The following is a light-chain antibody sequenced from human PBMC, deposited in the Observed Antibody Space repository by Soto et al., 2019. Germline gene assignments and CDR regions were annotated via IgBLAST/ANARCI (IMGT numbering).Light chain of an antibody. J-gene: IGLJ1*01. CDR1: SSDVGGYDY. CDR2: GVN. CDR3: SSYRNDRTLV. Sequence: QSALTQPASVSGSLGQSITISCTGSSSDVGGYDYVSWYQQHPGKVPKVMIYGVNNRPSGISNRFSGSKSGNTASLTISGLQGEDEADYYCSSYRNDRTLVFGSGTKLTVL. V-gene: IGLV2-14*01.